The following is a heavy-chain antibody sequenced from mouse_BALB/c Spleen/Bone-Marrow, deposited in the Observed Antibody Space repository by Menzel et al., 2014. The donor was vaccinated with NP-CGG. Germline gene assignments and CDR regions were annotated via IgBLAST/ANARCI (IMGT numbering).Heavy chain of an antibody. Sequence: VQLKESGGGLVQPGGSLKLSCAASGFDFSRYWMSWVRQAPGKGLEWIGEINPDSSTINYTPSRKDKFIISRDNAKNTLYLQMSKVRSEDTARYYCARLSYYGRFAYWGQGTLVTVSA. CDR3: ARLSYYGRFAY. CDR1: GFDFSRYW. J-gene: IGHJ3*01. D-gene: IGHD1-1*01. V-gene: IGHV4-1*02. CDR2: INPDSSTI.